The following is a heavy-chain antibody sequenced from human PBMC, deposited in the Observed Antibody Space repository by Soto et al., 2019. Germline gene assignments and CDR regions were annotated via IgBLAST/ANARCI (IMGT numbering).Heavy chain of an antibody. CDR1: GYTFTGYY. CDR2: INPNSGGT. V-gene: IGHV1-2*04. Sequence: QVQLVQSGAEVKKPGASVKVSCKASGYTFTGYYMHWVRQAPGQGLEWMGWINPNSGGTNYAQKFQGWVTMTRDTSISTAYMELSRLRSDDTAVYYCARTGYGDYDHSEYYGMDVWGQGTTVTVSS. CDR3: ARTGYGDYDHSEYYGMDV. J-gene: IGHJ6*02. D-gene: IGHD4-17*01.